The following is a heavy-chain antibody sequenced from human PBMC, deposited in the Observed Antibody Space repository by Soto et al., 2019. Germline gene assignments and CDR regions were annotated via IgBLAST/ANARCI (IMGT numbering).Heavy chain of an antibody. J-gene: IGHJ6*02. CDR3: ARGPKLADFGDRGYYGMTS. V-gene: IGHV1-46*01. CDR2: INPSGGGT. D-gene: IGHD4-17*01. Sequence: QVHLVQSGAEVKKPGASVTFPCKASGYTFSNYYMHWVRQAPGQGLEWVGIINPSGGGTTYAQNFQGRVTMTRDTSTSTIYMGLNSLRSEDTAVYYCARGPKLADFGDRGYYGMTSGATGPRSPSP. CDR1: GYTFSNYY.